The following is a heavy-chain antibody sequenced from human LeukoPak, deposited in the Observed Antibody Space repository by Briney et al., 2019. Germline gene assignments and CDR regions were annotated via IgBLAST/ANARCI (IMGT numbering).Heavy chain of an antibody. Sequence: GGSLRLSCAASGFTFSDYYMSWIRQAPGKGLEWVSYISSSGSTIYYADSMKGRFTISRDNAKNSLYLQMNSLRAEDTAVYYCARDLWSGTMNDAFDIWGQGTMVTVSS. D-gene: IGHD3-3*01. CDR1: GFTFSDYY. CDR2: ISSSGSTI. J-gene: IGHJ3*02. CDR3: ARDLWSGTMNDAFDI. V-gene: IGHV3-11*01.